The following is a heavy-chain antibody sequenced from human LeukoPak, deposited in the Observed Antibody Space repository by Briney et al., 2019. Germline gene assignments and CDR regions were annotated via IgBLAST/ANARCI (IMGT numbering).Heavy chain of an antibody. CDR1: GGSISSGSYY. CDR3: ASSHYDSSGFDY. D-gene: IGHD3-22*01. J-gene: IGHJ4*02. V-gene: IGHV4-61*02. CDR2: IYTSGST. Sequence: SETLSLTCTVSGGSISSGSYYWSWIRQPAGKGLEWIGRIYTSGSTNYNPSLKSRVTIPVDTSKNQFSLKLSSVTAADTAVYYCASSHYDSSGFDYWGQGTLVTVSS.